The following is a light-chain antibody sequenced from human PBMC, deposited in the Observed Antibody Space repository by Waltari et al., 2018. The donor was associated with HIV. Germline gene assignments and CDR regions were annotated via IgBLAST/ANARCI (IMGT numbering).Light chain of an antibody. CDR3: QSYDSSLSGWV. Sequence: QSVLTQPPSVSGAPGQRVTISRTGSSSNIGAGYDVHWYQQLPGTAPKLLIYGNNNRPSGVPDRFSGSKSATSASLAITGLQAEDEADYYCQSYDSSLSGWVFGGGTKLTVL. CDR2: GNN. J-gene: IGLJ3*02. V-gene: IGLV1-40*01. CDR1: SSNIGAGYD.